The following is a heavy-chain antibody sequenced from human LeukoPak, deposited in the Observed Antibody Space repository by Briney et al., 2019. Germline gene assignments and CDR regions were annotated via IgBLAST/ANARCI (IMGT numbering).Heavy chain of an antibody. CDR1: GGSFSGYY. CDR2: INHSGST. J-gene: IGHJ4*02. Sequence: SETLSLTCAVYGGSFSGYYWSWIRQPPGKGLEWIGEINHSGSTNYNPSLKSRVTISVDTSKNQFSLKLSSVTAADTAVYYCARGGGYVDTAMVTGYWGQGTLVTVSS. V-gene: IGHV4-34*01. CDR3: ARGGGYVDTAMVTGY. D-gene: IGHD5-18*01.